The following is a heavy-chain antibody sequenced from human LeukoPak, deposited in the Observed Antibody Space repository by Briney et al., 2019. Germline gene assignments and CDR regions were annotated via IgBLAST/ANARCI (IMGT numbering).Heavy chain of an antibody. CDR1: GYTFTSYY. CDR2: INPSGGST. J-gene: IGHJ6*03. Sequence: ASVKVSCKASGYTFTSYYMHWVRQAPGQGLEWMGIINPSGGSTSYAQKFQGRVTMTRDTSTSTVYMELSSLRSEDTAVYYCARDLYYDFWSGMGLYYYYYYMDVWGKGTTVTVSS. V-gene: IGHV1-46*01. CDR3: ARDLYYDFWSGMGLYYYYYYMDV. D-gene: IGHD3-3*01.